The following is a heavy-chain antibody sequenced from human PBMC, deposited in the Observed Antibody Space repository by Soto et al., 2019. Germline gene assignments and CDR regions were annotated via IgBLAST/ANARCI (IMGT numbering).Heavy chain of an antibody. Sequence: ASVKVSCKASGNTVPNYAIHWVHQAPGQRLEWMEWINGGNGNTYYSEHFQGRVTMTTDASTSTAYMELGSLRSDDTAIYYCARALTGYGMDVWGQGTTVTVSS. CDR1: GNTVPNYA. CDR2: INGGNGNT. V-gene: IGHV1-3*01. CDR3: ARALTGYGMDV. J-gene: IGHJ6*02.